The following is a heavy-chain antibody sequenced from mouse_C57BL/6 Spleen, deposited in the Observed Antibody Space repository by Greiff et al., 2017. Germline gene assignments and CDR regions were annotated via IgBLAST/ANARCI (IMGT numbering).Heavy chain of an antibody. CDR3: ARHDYDGY. D-gene: IGHD2-4*01. CDR2: INPNNGGT. J-gene: IGHJ2*01. Sequence: EVQLQQSGPELVKPGASVKISCKASGYTFTDYYMNWVKQSHGKSLEWIGDINPNNGGTSYNQKFKGKATLTVDKSSSTAYMELRSLTSEDSAVYYCARHDYDGYWGQGTTLTVSS. CDR1: GYTFTDYY. V-gene: IGHV1-26*01.